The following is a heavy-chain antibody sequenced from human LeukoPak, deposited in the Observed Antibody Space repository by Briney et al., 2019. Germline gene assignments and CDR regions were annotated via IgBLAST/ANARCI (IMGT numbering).Heavy chain of an antibody. Sequence: PGGSLRLSCAASGFTFSSYAMSWVRQAPGKGLEWVSAISGSGGSTHYADSVKGRFTISRDNSKNTLYLQVNSLRAEDTAVYYCAKAKSYYSNYDYWGQGTLVTVSS. D-gene: IGHD4-11*01. CDR3: AKAKSYYSNYDY. V-gene: IGHV3-23*01. CDR1: GFTFSSYA. J-gene: IGHJ4*02. CDR2: ISGSGGST.